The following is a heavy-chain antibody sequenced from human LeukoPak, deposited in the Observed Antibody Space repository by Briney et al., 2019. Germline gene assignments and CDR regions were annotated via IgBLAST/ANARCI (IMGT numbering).Heavy chain of an antibody. CDR1: GYTFTGYY. J-gene: IGHJ4*02. Sequence: ASVKVSCKASGYTFTGYYMHWVRQAPGQRLEWMGWINAGNGNTKYSQEFQGRVTITRDTSASTAYMELSSLRSEDMAVYYCARQHYGDTFDYWGQGTLVTVSS. CDR2: INAGNGNT. CDR3: ARQHYGDTFDY. D-gene: IGHD4-17*01. V-gene: IGHV1-3*03.